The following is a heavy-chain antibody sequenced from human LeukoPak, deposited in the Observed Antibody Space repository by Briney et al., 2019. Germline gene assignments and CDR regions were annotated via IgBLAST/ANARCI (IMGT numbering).Heavy chain of an antibody. D-gene: IGHD6-13*01. CDR3: AKEVGLRSSWSFDF. CDR2: ISGSGGST. Sequence: GGSLRLSCAASRFTFSSYGMSWVRQAPGKGLEWVSGISGSGGSTYYADSAKGRFTISRDNSKNTLYLQMNSLRVEDTAVYYCAKEVGLRSSWSFDFWGQGILVIVSS. J-gene: IGHJ4*02. CDR1: RFTFSSYG. V-gene: IGHV3-23*01.